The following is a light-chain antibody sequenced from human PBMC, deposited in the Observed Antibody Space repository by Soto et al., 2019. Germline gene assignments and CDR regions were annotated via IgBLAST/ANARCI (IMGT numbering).Light chain of an antibody. CDR3: QQANSFPLT. V-gene: IGKV1-5*01. CDR1: QSLSRW. CDR2: DAS. Sequence: DIQMTQSPSTLSASVGDRVTITCRASQSLSRWLAWYQQKPGKAPKLLIYDASILESGVPSRFSGNGSGTEFTLTIGSLQPDDFATYYCQQANSFPLTFGGGTKVEIK. J-gene: IGKJ4*01.